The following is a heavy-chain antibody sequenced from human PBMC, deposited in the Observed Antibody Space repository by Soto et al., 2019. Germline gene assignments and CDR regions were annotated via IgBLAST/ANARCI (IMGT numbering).Heavy chain of an antibody. CDR3: ARSITGTSSWFDP. Sequence: SESLSLTCPVSGCSVSSGSYYWSWIRQPPGKGLEWIGYIYYSGSTNYNPSLKSRVTISVDTSKNQFSLKLSSVTAADTAVYYCARSITGTSSWFDPWGQGTLVTVSS. CDR1: GCSVSSGSYY. V-gene: IGHV4-61*01. CDR2: IYYSGST. J-gene: IGHJ5*02. D-gene: IGHD1-7*01.